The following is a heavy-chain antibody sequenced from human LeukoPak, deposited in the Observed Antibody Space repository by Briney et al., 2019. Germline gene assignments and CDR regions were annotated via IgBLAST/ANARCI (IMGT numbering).Heavy chain of an antibody. D-gene: IGHD6-19*01. J-gene: IGHJ5*02. CDR2: IISTGTSI. CDR1: GFSFSTYS. Sequence: GGSLRLSCGASGFSFSTYSMTWVRQAPGRGLEWVSSIISTGTSIYYADSVKGRFTISGDNAKDSLYLQMNNLRADDTAVYYCAAGKYSSGWYVHWGQGTLVTVSS. CDR3: AAGKYSSGWYVH. V-gene: IGHV3-21*01.